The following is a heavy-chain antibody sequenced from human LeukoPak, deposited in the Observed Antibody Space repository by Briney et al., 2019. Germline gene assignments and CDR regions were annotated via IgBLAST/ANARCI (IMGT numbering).Heavy chain of an antibody. CDR1: GFTFSDYA. CDR2: ISGSGSST. V-gene: IGHV3-23*01. Sequence: GGSLRLSCAASGFTFSDYALSWVRQAPGKGLEWVSAISGSGSSTYYADSVKGRFTISRDNSENTVYLQMNSLRAEDTAVYYCASNSGSYYAQDFDYWGQGTLVTVSS. D-gene: IGHD1-26*01. J-gene: IGHJ4*02. CDR3: ASNSGSYYAQDFDY.